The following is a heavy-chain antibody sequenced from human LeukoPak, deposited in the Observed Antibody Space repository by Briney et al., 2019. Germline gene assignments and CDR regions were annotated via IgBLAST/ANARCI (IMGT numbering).Heavy chain of an antibody. J-gene: IGHJ4*02. Sequence: TGGSLRLSCAASGFTVKDNFVSWVRQAPGKGLEWVSVLYSGGATYYADSVKGRFTISRDNSKNIVFLQMNDLRTEDTAFYYCTRDSANYHFAYWGQGALVTVSS. D-gene: IGHD4/OR15-4a*01. V-gene: IGHV3-66*01. CDR3: TRDSANYHFAY. CDR2: LYSGGAT. CDR1: GFTVKDNF.